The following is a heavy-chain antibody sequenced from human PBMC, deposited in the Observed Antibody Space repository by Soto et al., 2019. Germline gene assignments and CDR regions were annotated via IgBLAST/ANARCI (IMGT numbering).Heavy chain of an antibody. Sequence: SETLSLTCTVSGGSVSSGSYYWSWIRQPPGKGLEWIGYIYYSGSTNYNPSLKSRVTISVDTSKNQFSLKLSSVTAADTAVYYCAREMATIRVFDYWGQGXLVTVYS. V-gene: IGHV4-61*01. D-gene: IGHD5-12*01. CDR2: IYYSGST. J-gene: IGHJ4*02. CDR1: GGSVSSGSYY. CDR3: AREMATIRVFDY.